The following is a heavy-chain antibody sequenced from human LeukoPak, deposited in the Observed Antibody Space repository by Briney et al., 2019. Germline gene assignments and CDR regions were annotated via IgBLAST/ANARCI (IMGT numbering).Heavy chain of an antibody. CDR3: ARGDPTAGY. J-gene: IGHJ4*02. CDR2: ISSSSSYI. D-gene: IGHD5-18*01. Sequence: GGSLRLSCAASGFTFSSYSITWVRQAPGEGLEWVSSISSSSSYIYYADSVKGRFTISRDNAKNSLYLQMNSLRAEDTAVYYCARGDPTAGYWGQGTLVTVSS. CDR1: GFTFSSYS. V-gene: IGHV3-21*01.